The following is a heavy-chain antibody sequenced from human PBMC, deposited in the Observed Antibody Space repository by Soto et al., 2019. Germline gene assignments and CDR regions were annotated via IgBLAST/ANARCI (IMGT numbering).Heavy chain of an antibody. J-gene: IGHJ1*01. CDR2: ISWNSGSI. CDR3: AKAVTSVAEYFQH. D-gene: IGHD3-10*01. Sequence: GGSLRLSCAASGFTFDDYAMHWVRQAPGKGLEWVSGISWNSGSIGYADSVKGRFTISRDNAKNSLYLQMNSLRAEDTALYYCAKAVTSVAEYFQHWGQGTLVTVSS. CDR1: GFTFDDYA. V-gene: IGHV3-9*01.